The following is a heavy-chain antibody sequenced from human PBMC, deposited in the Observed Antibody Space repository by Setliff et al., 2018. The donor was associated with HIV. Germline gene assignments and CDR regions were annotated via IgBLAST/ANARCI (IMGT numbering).Heavy chain of an antibody. J-gene: IGHJ4*02. D-gene: IGHD5-12*01. Sequence: ASETLSLTCTVSGGSITSSSYYWGWIRQPPGKGLEWIGSIYYSGRSYYSPSLKSRVSLSVDTSKNQFSLELSSLRSEDTAVYYCAIGYSHGPNYWGQGTLVTVSS. CDR3: AIGYSHGPNY. V-gene: IGHV4-39*01. CDR1: GGSITSSSYY. CDR2: IYYSGRS.